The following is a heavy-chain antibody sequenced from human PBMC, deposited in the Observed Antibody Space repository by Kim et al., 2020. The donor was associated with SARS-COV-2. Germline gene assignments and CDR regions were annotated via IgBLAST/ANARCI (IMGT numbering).Heavy chain of an antibody. CDR3: ARFEGYGMDV. D-gene: IGHD3-9*01. V-gene: IGHV3-21*01. J-gene: IGHJ6*02. Sequence: SYMDYADSTKGRFTIPRDNAKGSLVLQMSSLRVEDTGVYYCARFEGYGMDVWGQGPTVTVSS. CDR2: SYM.